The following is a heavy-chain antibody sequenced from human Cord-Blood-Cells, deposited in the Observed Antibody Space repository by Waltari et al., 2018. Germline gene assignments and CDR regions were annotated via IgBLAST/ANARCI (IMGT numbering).Heavy chain of an antibody. CDR2: IYHSGST. V-gene: IGHV4-38-2*02. CDR3: ARDSSSSDY. D-gene: IGHD6-6*01. J-gene: IGHJ4*02. CDR1: GSSISSGYY. Sequence: QVQLQESGPGLVKPSETLSLTCAVSGSSISSGYYWGWIRQPPGKGLEWIGSIYHSGSTYYNPSLKSRVTISVDTSKNQFSLKLSSVTAADTAVYYCARDSSSSDYWGQGTLVTVSS.